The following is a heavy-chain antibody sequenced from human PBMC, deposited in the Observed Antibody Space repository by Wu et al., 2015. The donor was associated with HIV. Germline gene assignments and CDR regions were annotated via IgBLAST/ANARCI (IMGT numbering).Heavy chain of an antibody. CDR3: AREDDSSGSGANTGYFDL. Sequence: QVQLVQSGAEVKKPGSSVKVSCKASGGTFSSYAISWVRQAPGQGLEWMGGIIPIFGTANYAQKFQGRVTITTDESTSTAYMELSSLRSEDTAVYYCAREDDSSGSGANTGYFDLWGRGTLVTVSS. J-gene: IGHJ2*01. V-gene: IGHV1-69*01. CDR1: GGTFSSYA. D-gene: IGHD3-22*01. CDR2: IIPIFGTA.